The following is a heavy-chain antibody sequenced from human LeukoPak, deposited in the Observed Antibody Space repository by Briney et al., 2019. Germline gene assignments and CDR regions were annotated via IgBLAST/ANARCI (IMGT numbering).Heavy chain of an antibody. J-gene: IGHJ4*02. V-gene: IGHV3-9*01. CDR2: ISWNSGSI. CDR3: AKDIRAARLFDY. Sequence: GGSLRLSCAASGFTFDDYAMHWVRQAPGKGLEWVSGISWNSGSIGYADSVKGRFTISRDNSKNSLYLQMNSLRTEDTALYYCAKDIRAARLFDYWGQGTLVTVSS. CDR1: GFTFDDYA. D-gene: IGHD6-6*01.